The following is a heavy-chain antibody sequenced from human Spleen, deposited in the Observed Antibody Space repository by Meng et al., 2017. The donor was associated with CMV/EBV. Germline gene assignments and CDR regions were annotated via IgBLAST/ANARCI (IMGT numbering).Heavy chain of an antibody. J-gene: IGHJ4*02. CDR1: GYTFTSYG. D-gene: IGHD1-26*01. V-gene: IGHV1-18*01. Sequence: QLVQRGAEVQKPGASVKVSCKASGYTFTSYGISCVRQAPGQGLEWMGWISAYNGNTNYAQKLQGRVTMTTDTSTSTAYMELRSLRSDDTAVYYCARDSLGSGSGLPAYWGQGTLVTVSS. CDR2: ISAYNGNT. CDR3: ARDSLGSGSGLPAY.